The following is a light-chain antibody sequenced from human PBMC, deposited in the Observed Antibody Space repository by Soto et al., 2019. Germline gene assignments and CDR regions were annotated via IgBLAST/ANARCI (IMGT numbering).Light chain of an antibody. CDR3: QQRNKWPLT. V-gene: IGKV3-11*01. J-gene: IGKJ4*01. CDR1: QNVDTF. Sequence: IVFTQSPGTVSVSPGERASLSCRASQNVDTFLAWYQQKLGQAPRLLIYDASRRATGIPARFSGSGSGTDFTLTITSLEPEDSAVYYCQQRNKWPLTFGAGTRVEI. CDR2: DAS.